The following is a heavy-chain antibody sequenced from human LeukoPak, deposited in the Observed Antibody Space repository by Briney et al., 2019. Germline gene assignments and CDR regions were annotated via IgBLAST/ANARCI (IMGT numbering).Heavy chain of an antibody. CDR3: AREARVGRALQY. CDR2: INPDGSIR. Sequence: TGGPLRLSCAASGLTLRTYWMHGVPGAPGKELAWVARINPDGSIRPYANSVQGRVTISRDTAKETLFLHINSLRAEDTPVYYCAREARVGRALQYWGQGTPVTVSS. V-gene: IGHV3-74*03. J-gene: IGHJ4*02. CDR1: GLTLRTYW. D-gene: IGHD1-26*01.